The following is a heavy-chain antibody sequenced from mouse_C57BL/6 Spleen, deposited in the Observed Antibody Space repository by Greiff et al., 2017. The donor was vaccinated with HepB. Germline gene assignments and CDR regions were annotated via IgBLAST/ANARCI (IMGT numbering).Heavy chain of an antibody. CDR1: GFTFSSYA. J-gene: IGHJ3*01. D-gene: IGHD2-4*01. CDR3: ARGYYDYDDGY. CDR2: ISDGGSYT. V-gene: IGHV5-4*01. Sequence: EVQLVESGGGLVKPGGSLKLSCAASGFTFSSYAMSWVRQTPEKRLEWVATISDGGSYTYYPDNVKGRFTISRDNAKNNLYLQMSHLKSEDTAMYYCARGYYDYDDGYWGQGTLVTVSA.